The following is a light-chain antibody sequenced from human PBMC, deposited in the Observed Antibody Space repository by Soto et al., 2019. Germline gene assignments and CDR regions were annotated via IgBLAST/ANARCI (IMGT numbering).Light chain of an antibody. V-gene: IGKV3-20*01. J-gene: IGKJ1*01. Sequence: NVLTQSPGTLSLSPGERATLSCRASQSLSGDYLAWYQQKPGPALRVLIYRSSFRATGISDRFSGSASGTYFTLTISRLEPEDVAVYYCQHYGDSPWTFGQGTKVEIK. CDR3: QHYGDSPWT. CDR2: RSS. CDR1: QSLSGDY.